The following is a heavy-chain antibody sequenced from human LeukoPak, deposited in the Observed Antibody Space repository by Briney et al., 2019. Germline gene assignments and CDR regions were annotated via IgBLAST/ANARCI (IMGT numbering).Heavy chain of an antibody. D-gene: IGHD2-15*01. J-gene: IGHJ4*02. CDR2: INPNSGGT. CDR3: ARGGYCSGGSCLVMHFDC. V-gene: IGHV1-2*02. Sequence: ASVKVSCKASGYTFTGYYMHWVRQAPGQGLEWMGWINPNSGGTNYAQKLQGRVTMTRDTSISTAYMELSRLRSDDTAVYYCARGGYCSGGSCLVMHFDCWGQGTLVTVSS. CDR1: GYTFTGYY.